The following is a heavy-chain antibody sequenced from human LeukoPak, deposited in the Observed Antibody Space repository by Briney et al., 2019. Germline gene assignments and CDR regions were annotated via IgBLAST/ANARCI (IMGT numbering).Heavy chain of an antibody. Sequence: MSSETLSLTCTVSGGSISSYYWSWIRQPPGKGLEWIGYIYYSGSTNYNPSLKSRVTISVDTSKNQFSLKLSSVTAADTAVYYCARSGAAAGSIYYYYMDVWGKGTTVTVSS. CDR2: IYYSGST. CDR1: GGSISSYY. V-gene: IGHV4-59*01. D-gene: IGHD6-13*01. CDR3: ARSGAAAGSIYYYYMDV. J-gene: IGHJ6*03.